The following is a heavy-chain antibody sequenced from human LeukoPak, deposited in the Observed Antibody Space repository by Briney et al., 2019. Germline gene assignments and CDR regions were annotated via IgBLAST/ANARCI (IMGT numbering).Heavy chain of an antibody. CDR2: INHSAST. V-gene: IGHV4-34*01. D-gene: IGHD6-13*01. CDR3: ARRHRSGIAAAGTVKWGVGYYFDY. Sequence: SETLSLTRVVYGGSFSGYYWSWIRQPPGKGLEWIGEINHSASTNYNPSLKSRVTISVDTYKNQFSLKLSSVTAADTAVYYCARRHRSGIAAAGTVKWGVGYYFDYWGQGTLVTVAS. J-gene: IGHJ4*02. CDR1: GGSFSGYY.